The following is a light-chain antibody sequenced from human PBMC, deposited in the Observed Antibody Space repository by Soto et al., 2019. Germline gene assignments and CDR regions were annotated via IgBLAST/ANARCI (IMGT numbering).Light chain of an antibody. CDR2: GVS. CDR1: QSVTSTY. V-gene: IGKV3-20*01. Sequence: EIVLTQSPGTLSLSLGERATLSCRASQSVTSTYLAWYQQKPDQSPRLLIYGVSSRTTGIPDRFSGSGSGTDFTLTISSLQPEDFATYYCQQSYSTRTFGQGTKVDIK. J-gene: IGKJ1*01. CDR3: QQSYSTRT.